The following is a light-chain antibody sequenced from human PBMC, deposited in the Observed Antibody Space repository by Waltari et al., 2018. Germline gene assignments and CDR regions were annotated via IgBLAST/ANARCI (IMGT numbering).Light chain of an antibody. J-gene: IGKJ4*01. CDR2: AAS. V-gene: IGKV3-11*01. Sequence: VLTQSPATLSFSPGDRATLSCRASQTICDYLAWYQQKPGQAPRLLIAAASNRAPGVPARFSGSGSGTDFTLTISSLEPEDFAVYYCQNRRDWPLLTFGGGTKVEIK. CDR3: QNRRDWPLLT. CDR1: QTICDY.